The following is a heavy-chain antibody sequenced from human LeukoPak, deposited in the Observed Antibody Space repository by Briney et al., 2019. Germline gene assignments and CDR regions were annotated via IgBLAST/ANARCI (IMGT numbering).Heavy chain of an antibody. Sequence: SETLSLTCAVYGGSFSGYYWSWIRQPPGKGLEWIGEINHSGSTNYNPSLKSRVTISVDTSKNQFSLKLSSVTAADTAVYYCAREDRRSDYFWDSSSWYYFDYWGQGTLVTVSS. D-gene: IGHD6-13*01. CDR3: AREDRRSDYFWDSSSWYYFDY. CDR1: GGSFSGYY. J-gene: IGHJ4*02. CDR2: INHSGST. V-gene: IGHV4-34*01.